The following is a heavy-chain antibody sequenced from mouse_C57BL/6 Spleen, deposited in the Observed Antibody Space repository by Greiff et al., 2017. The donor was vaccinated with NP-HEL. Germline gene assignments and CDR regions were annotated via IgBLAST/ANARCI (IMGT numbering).Heavy chain of an antibody. V-gene: IGHV5-6*01. Sequence: EVQRVESGGDLVKPGGSLKLSCAASGFTFSSYGMSWVRQTPDKRLEWVATISSGGSYTYYPDSVKGRFTISRDNAKNTLYLQMSSLKSEDTAMYYCARHYYGSSYDWDFDVWGTGTTVTVSS. CDR3: ARHYYGSSYDWDFDV. CDR1: GFTFSSYG. CDR2: ISSGGSYT. J-gene: IGHJ1*03. D-gene: IGHD1-1*01.